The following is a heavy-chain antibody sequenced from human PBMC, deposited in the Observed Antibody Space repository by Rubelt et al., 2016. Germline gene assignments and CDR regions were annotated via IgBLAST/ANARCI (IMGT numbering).Heavy chain of an antibody. Sequence: QLQLQESGPGLVKPSETLSLTCTVSGGSINGHYYSWVRQPPGKVLEWIAYIFYSGSQYSNPSLKSRVTISVDTSRNQLSLKLSCVTAAETSVYYCAQDGASSLCGQGTMVTVSS. D-gene: IGHD3-16*01. V-gene: IGHV4-59*11. CDR2: IFYSGSQ. CDR3: AQDGASSL. CDR1: GGSINGHY. J-gene: IGHJ3*01.